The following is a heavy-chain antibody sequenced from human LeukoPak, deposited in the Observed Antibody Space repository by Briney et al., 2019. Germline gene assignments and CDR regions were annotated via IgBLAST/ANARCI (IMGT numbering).Heavy chain of an antibody. CDR2: ISYDGSNK. CDR3: ARDRGWEPADLSFDY. V-gene: IGHV3-30*03. J-gene: IGHJ4*02. D-gene: IGHD1-26*01. CDR1: GFTFSSYG. Sequence: PGGSLRLSCAASGFTFSSYGMHWVRQAPGKGLEWVAVISYDGSNKYYADSVKGQFTISRDNSKNTLYLQMNSLRAGDTAVYYCARDRGWEPADLSFDYWGQGTLVTVSS.